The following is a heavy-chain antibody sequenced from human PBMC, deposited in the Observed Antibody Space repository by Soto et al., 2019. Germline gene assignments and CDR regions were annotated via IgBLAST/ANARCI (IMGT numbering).Heavy chain of an antibody. CDR1: GSTFTSYG. J-gene: IGHJ6*02. V-gene: IGHV1-18*04. D-gene: IGHD2-15*01. CDR3: ARVHPLHACSGGSCSSYYYYGMDV. CDR2: ISAYNGNT. Sequence: ASVKVSCKASGSTFTSYGISWVRQAPGQGLEWMGWISAYNGNTNYAQKLQGRVTITTDTSTSTAYMELRSLRSDDTAVYYCARVHPLHACSGGSCSSYYYYGMDVWGQGTTVTVSS.